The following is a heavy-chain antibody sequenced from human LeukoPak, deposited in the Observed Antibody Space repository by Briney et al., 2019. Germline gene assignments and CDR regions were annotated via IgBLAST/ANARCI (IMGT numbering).Heavy chain of an antibody. CDR1: GYTFTSYY. CDR3: ARGGVLGCGGDCFFDY. V-gene: IGHV1-46*01. D-gene: IGHD2-21*02. CDR2: INSSGGST. Sequence: GASVKVSCKASGYTFTSYYMHWVRQAPGQGLEWLGIINSSGGSTNYAQKFQGRVTMTRDTSASTVYMELSSLRSEDTAVYYCARGGVLGCGGDCFFDYWGQGTLVTVSS. J-gene: IGHJ4*02.